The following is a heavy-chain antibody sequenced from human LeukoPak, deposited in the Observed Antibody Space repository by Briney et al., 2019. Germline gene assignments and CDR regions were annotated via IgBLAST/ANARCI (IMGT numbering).Heavy chain of an antibody. CDR2: ISGSGGST. Sequence: GGSLRLSCAASGFTFSSYAMSGVRQAPGKGMEWFSAISGSGGSTYYADSVKGRFTISRDNSKNTLYLQMNSLRAEDTAVYYCAKDFRSSTSCYWFDPWGQGTLVTVSS. CDR3: AKDFRSSTSCYWFDP. V-gene: IGHV3-23*01. CDR1: GFTFSSYA. J-gene: IGHJ5*02. D-gene: IGHD2-2*01.